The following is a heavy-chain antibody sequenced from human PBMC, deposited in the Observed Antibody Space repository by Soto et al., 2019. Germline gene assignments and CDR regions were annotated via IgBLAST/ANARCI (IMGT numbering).Heavy chain of an antibody. J-gene: IGHJ5*02. V-gene: IGHV4-31*03. CDR1: GGSISSGGYY. D-gene: IGHD4-17*01. CDR2: IYYSGST. Sequence: QVQLQESGPGLVKPSQTLSLTCTVSGGSISSGGYYWSWIRQHPGKGLEWIGYIYYSGSTYYNPSRKRRVTLSVDTSKNQSSLKLSSVTAADTAVYYCARDSYYGGNSGWGWFDPWGQGTLVTVAS. CDR3: ARDSYYGGNSGWGWFDP.